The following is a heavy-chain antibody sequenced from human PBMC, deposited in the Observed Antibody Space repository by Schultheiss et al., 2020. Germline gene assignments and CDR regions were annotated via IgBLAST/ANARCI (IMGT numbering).Heavy chain of an antibody. V-gene: IGHV4-4*07. J-gene: IGHJ6*03. CDR2: IYGSGNT. D-gene: IGHD3-3*01. CDR1: GGPISAYY. CDR3: ARDGSGYSAQYYYYMDV. Sequence: SETLSLTCTVSGGPISAYYLNWIRQSAGKGLEWIGRIYGSGNTNYNPSLKSRVTMSADTSKNQFSLKMSSVTAADTAVYYCARDGSGYSAQYYYYMDVWGKGTTVTVSS.